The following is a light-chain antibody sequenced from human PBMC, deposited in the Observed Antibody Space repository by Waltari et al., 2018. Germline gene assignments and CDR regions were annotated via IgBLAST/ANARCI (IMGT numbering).Light chain of an antibody. Sequence: EIVLTQSPATLSLSPGERATLSCRASQSVNNYLAWYQQKPGQAPSLLIYDASNRATGIPARFSGSGSGTDFTLTISSLEPEDFAVYYCQQRSNWSLTFGGGTKVEIK. V-gene: IGKV3-11*01. CDR3: QQRSNWSLT. J-gene: IGKJ4*01. CDR2: DAS. CDR1: QSVNNY.